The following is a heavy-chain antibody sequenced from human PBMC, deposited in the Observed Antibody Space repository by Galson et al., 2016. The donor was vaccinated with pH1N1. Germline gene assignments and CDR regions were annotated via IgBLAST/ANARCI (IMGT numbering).Heavy chain of an antibody. CDR1: GFNLDTFA. CDR3: AREDWSYGDTYYNGMDV. V-gene: IGHV3-30*03. Sequence: SLRLSCAASGFNLDTFAMHWVRRTPGKGLEWVAFISYHGHDESYADSLKGRFTVSRDNSKNRLYLHMNSLRTEDTGLYYCAREDWSYGDTYYNGMDVWGQGTTVTVSS. D-gene: IGHD1-26*01. J-gene: IGHJ6*02. CDR2: ISYHGHDE.